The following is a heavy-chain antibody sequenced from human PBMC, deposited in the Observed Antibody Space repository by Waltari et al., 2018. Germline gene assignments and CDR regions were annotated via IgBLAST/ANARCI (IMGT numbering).Heavy chain of an antibody. CDR1: GYTFTGYY. V-gene: IGHV1-2*02. J-gene: IGHJ4*02. D-gene: IGHD3-22*01. CDR3: ARENYYDTSGGFDY. Sequence: QVQLVQSGAEVKKPGASVKVSCKASGYTFTGYYMHWVRQAPGQGLEWMGWINPNTGGTNYAQKFQGRVTMARDTSISTAYMELSRLRYDDTAVYYCARENYYDTSGGFDYWGQGTLVTVSS. CDR2: INPNTGGT.